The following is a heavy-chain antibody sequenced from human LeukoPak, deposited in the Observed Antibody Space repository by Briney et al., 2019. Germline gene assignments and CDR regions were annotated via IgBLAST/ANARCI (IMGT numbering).Heavy chain of an antibody. D-gene: IGHD6-19*01. CDR2: IYYSGST. CDR3: ARHLHSSGRLFDY. Sequence: SETLSLTRTVSGGSISSYYWSWIRQPPGKGLEWIGYIYYSGSTNYNPSLKSRVTISVDTSKNQFSLKLSSVTAADTAVYYCARHLHSSGRLFDYWGQGTLVTVSS. CDR1: GGSISSYY. V-gene: IGHV4-59*08. J-gene: IGHJ4*02.